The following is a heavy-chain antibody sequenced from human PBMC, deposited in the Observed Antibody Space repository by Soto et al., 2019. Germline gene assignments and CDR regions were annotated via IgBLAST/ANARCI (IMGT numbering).Heavy chain of an antibody. Sequence: QLHLVQSGAVVKKPGASVTVSCSASGYPVTAYYMHWVRQAPGRGLEWMGGINPATGAAKYTQTDQGRVTLNSDPSTSTVFMELSGPTSEDTAVFYGASGGGVGVAGSAAFDMWGQGTLVTVSS. CDR3: ASGGGVGVAGSAAFDM. CDR2: INPATGAA. CDR1: GYPVTAYY. J-gene: IGHJ3*02. V-gene: IGHV1-2*02. D-gene: IGHD3-3*01.